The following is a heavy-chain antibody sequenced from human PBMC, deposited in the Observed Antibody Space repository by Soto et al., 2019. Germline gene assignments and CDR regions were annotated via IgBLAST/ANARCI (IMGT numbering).Heavy chain of an antibody. CDR3: ARVGRGIGP. J-gene: IGHJ5*02. CDR1: GGSISSGGYY. CDR2: IYYSGST. Sequence: SETLSLTCTVSGGSISSGGYYWSWIREHPGKGLEWIGYIYYSGSTYYNPSLKSRVTISVDTPKNQFSLKLSSVTAADTAGYDCARVGRGIGPWGQGTRVTVTS. V-gene: IGHV4-31*03.